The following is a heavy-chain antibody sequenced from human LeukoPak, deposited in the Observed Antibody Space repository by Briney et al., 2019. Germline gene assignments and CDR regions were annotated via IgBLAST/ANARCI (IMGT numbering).Heavy chain of an antibody. D-gene: IGHD3-22*01. CDR1: GFTVSSNY. CDR2: IYNDGRT. CDR3: ARGLFLSGYLDAFDI. J-gene: IGHJ3*02. V-gene: IGHV3-53*01. Sequence: PGVSLRLSCAASGFTVSSNYMSWVRQAPGKGLEWVSLIYNDGRTYYADSVKGRCTISRDNSKNTLYLQMNSLRVEDTAVYYCARGLFLSGYLDAFDIWGQGTVVTVSS.